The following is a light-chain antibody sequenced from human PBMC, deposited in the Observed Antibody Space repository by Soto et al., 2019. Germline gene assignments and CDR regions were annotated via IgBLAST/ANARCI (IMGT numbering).Light chain of an antibody. V-gene: IGLV2-8*01. CDR2: EVN. Sequence: QSALTQPPSASGSPGQSVAISCTGTSSDVGGYNYVSWYQQHPGKAPKLMIYEVNNRPSGVPDRFSGSKSGNTASLTVSGLQAEDEADYYCSSYAGSSNVFGTGPRSPS. J-gene: IGLJ1*01. CDR1: SSDVGGYNY. CDR3: SSYAGSSNV.